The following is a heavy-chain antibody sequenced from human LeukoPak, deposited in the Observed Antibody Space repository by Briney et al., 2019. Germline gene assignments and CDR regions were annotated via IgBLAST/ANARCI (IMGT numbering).Heavy chain of an antibody. D-gene: IGHD3-10*01. CDR2: INGSGGST. CDR3: AKWNYGYWFDP. V-gene: IGHV3-23*01. CDR1: GFTFSSYA. Sequence: GGSLRLSCAASGFTFSSYAMSWVRQAPGKGLEWVSDINGSGGSTYYADSVKGRFTISRDNSKNTLYLQMNSLRAEDTAVYYCAKWNYGYWFDPWGQGTLVTVSS. J-gene: IGHJ5*02.